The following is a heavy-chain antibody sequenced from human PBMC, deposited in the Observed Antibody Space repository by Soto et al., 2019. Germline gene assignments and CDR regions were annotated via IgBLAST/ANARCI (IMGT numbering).Heavy chain of an antibody. CDR2: ISGSGGST. CDR3: AKFSVGAHCSGGSCLRGGFDI. J-gene: IGHJ3*02. V-gene: IGHV3-23*01. D-gene: IGHD2-15*01. Sequence: EVQLLESGGGLVQPGGSLRLSCAASGFTFSSYAMSWVRQAPGKGLEWVSAISGSGGSTYYADSVKGRFTISRDNSKNTLYLQMNSLRAEDTAVYYCAKFSVGAHCSGGSCLRGGFDIWGQGTMVTVSS. CDR1: GFTFSSYA.